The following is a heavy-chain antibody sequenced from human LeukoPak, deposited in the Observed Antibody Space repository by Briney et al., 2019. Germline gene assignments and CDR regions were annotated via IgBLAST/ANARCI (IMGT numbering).Heavy chain of an antibody. CDR1: GFTFSSYA. D-gene: IGHD6-13*01. Sequence: PGGSLRLSCAASGFTFSSYAMHWVRQAPGKGLEYVSAISSNGGSTYYANSVKGRFTISRDNSKNTLYLQMGSLRAEDMAVYYCARGDHYTGIAAAAPYWGQGTMATVSS. CDR2: ISSNGGST. V-gene: IGHV3-64*01. CDR3: ARGDHYTGIAAAAPY. J-gene: IGHJ3*01.